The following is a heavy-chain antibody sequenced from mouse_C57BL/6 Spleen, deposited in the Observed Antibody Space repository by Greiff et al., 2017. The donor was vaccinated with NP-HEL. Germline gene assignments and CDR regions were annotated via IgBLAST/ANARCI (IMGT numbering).Heavy chain of an antibody. Sequence: QVQLQQPGAELVKPGASVKLSCKASGYTFTSYWMHWVKQRPGQGLEWIGMIHPNSGSTNYNEKFKSKATLTVDKSSSTAYMQLSSLTSEDSAVYYCARREPYDYDGAMDYWGQGTSVTVSS. V-gene: IGHV1-64*01. CDR2: IHPNSGST. J-gene: IGHJ4*01. CDR3: ARREPYDYDGAMDY. D-gene: IGHD2-4*01. CDR1: GYTFTSYW.